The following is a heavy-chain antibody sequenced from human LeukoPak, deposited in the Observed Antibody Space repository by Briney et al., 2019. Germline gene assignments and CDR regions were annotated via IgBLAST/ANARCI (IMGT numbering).Heavy chain of an antibody. CDR2: ISGSGGYT. V-gene: IGHV3-23*01. D-gene: IGHD3-22*01. CDR1: GCTFSNYA. J-gene: IGHJ4*02. Sequence: GGSLRLSCVASGCTFSNYAVAWVRQAPGKGLEWVSSISGSGGYTYYADSVKGRFTISRDNSKSTLYLRMNSLRAEDTAVYFCAKHSAEYYYDTGGFPTDWGQGSLVTVSS. CDR3: AKHSAEYYYDTGGFPTD.